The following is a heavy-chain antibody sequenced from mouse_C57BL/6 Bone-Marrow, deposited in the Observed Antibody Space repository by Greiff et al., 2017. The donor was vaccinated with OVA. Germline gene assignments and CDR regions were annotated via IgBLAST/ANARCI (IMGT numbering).Heavy chain of an antibody. J-gene: IGHJ1*03. CDR3: ARRAVVPYWYFDV. V-gene: IGHV1-47*01. Sequence: VKVVESGAELVKPGASVKMSCKASGYTFTTYSIEWMKQNHGKSLEWIGNFHPYNDDTNYNEKFKGKATLTVEKSSSTVYLELSRLTSDDSAVYYCARRAVVPYWYFDVWGTGTTVTVSS. D-gene: IGHD1-1*01. CDR1: GYTFTTYS. CDR2: FHPYNDDT.